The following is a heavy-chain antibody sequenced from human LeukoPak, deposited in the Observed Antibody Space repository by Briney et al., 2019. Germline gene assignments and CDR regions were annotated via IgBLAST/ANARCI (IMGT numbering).Heavy chain of an antibody. CDR1: GGSISNYY. D-gene: IGHD5-18*01. CDR2: IYYSGST. CDR3: ARDGGYSYLNWFDP. Sequence: WETLSLTCTVSGGSISNYYWSWIRQPPGKGLEWIGYIYYSGSTNYNPSLKSRVTISVDTSKKQFSLKMTSVTAADTAVYYCARDGGYSYLNWFDPWGQGTLVTVSS. V-gene: IGHV4-59*01. J-gene: IGHJ5*02.